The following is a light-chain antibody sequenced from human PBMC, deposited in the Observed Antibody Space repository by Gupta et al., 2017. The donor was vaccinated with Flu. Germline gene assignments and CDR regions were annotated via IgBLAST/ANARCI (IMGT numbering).Light chain of an antibody. CDR1: SSNLGTNS. Sequence: APGQKVTISCSGSSSNLGTNSVSWYQPFPGTVPHLLLYAANKRPSWLPDRFSSSKSGPSATLGIAGLQTGDEADYYCGSLDNGLTFFVFGT. CDR3: GSLDNGLTFFV. J-gene: IGLJ1*01. CDR2: AAN. V-gene: IGLV1-51*01.